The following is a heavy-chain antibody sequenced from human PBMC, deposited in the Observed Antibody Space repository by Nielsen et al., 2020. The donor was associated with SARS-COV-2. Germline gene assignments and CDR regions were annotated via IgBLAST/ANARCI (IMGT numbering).Heavy chain of an antibody. CDR3: ASSGWLDY. D-gene: IGHD6-19*01. J-gene: IGHJ4*02. CDR2: ITNTGAE. CDR1: GFTFSAHY. Sequence: GGSLRLSCAASGFTFSAHYMTWIRQTPGKGLEWISYITNTGAEYYADSVKGRFTISRDNAQSSLYLLMNNLRAEDTAVYYCASSGWLDYWGQGTRVTVSS. V-gene: IGHV3-11*04.